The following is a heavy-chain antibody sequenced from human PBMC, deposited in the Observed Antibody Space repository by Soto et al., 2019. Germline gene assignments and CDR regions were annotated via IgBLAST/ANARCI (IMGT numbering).Heavy chain of an antibody. CDR1: GFTFSSYS. Sequence: GGSLRLSCAASGFTFSSYSMNWVRQAPGKGLEWVSSISSSSSYIYYADSVKGRFTISRDNTKNSLYLQMNSLRAEDTAVYYCARYSWLVAAFYGSPITYGMDVWGQGTTVTVSS. D-gene: IGHD2-15*01. CDR3: ARYSWLVAAFYGSPITYGMDV. V-gene: IGHV3-21*01. J-gene: IGHJ6*02. CDR2: ISSSSSYI.